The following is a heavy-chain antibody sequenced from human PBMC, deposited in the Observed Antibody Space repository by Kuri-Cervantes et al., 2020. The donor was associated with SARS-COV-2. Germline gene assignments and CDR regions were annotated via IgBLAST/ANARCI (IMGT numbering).Heavy chain of an antibody. CDR2: IIPLFGTT. D-gene: IGHD2-2*01. J-gene: IGHJ4*02. CDR3: ARPYCTTTTCYAGTFDS. Sequence: SVKVSCKASGVTFIRSAVTWVRQVPGQGFEWIGRIIPLFGTTIYAQKFRDRVTFTADKSTNTAYMELSSLRSEDTAVYYCARPYCTTTTCYAGTFDSWGQGTLVTVSS. CDR1: GVTFIRSA. V-gene: IGHV1-69*06.